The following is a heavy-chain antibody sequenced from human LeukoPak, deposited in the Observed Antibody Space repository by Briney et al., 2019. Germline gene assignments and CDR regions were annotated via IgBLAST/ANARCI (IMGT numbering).Heavy chain of an antibody. CDR3: ARGGYSYGYAGVSPHYMAF. V-gene: IGHV3-21*04. J-gene: IGHJ6*03. CDR1: GFTFSSYS. Sequence: PGGSLRLSCAASGFTFSSYSMNWVRQAPGKGLEWVSFISGRSNYIYYADSVRGRFTISRDNAKNSLYLQMSSLRAEDTALYFCARGGYSYGYAGVSPHYMAFWGKGTTVTVSS. CDR2: ISGRSNYI. D-gene: IGHD5-18*01.